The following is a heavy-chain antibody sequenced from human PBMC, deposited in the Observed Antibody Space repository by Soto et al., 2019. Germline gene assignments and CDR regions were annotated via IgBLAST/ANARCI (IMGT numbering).Heavy chain of an antibody. V-gene: IGHV4-34*01. Sequence: SETHSLTCAFYGGYFIGHIWTSIPQTTGKGLQWIGQINHSGTASYNPSPKSQVTISVHTSNSQFSLELSSVTAADTAVYYCARGLITGSHYSGGWYYFDSWGQGTQVTVSS. CDR1: GGYFIGHI. J-gene: IGHJ4*02. CDR2: INHSGTA. CDR3: ARGLITGSHYSGGWYYFDS. D-gene: IGHD6-19*01.